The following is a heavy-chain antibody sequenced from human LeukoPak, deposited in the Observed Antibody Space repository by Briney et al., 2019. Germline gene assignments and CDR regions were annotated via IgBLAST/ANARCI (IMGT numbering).Heavy chain of an antibody. CDR2: IYCSGST. J-gene: IGHJ4*02. Sequence: PSETLSLTCTVSGGSISSGDYYWSWIRQPPGKGLEWIGYIYCSGSTYYNPPLKSRVTISVDTSKNQFSLKLSSVTAADTAVYYCARDGVGGLYYFDYWGQGTLVTVSS. CDR1: GGSISSGDYY. D-gene: IGHD4-23*01. V-gene: IGHV4-30-4*01. CDR3: ARDGVGGLYYFDY.